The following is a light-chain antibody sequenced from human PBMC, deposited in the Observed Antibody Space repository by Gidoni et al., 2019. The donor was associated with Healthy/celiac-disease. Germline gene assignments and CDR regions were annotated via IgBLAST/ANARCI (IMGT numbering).Light chain of an antibody. V-gene: IGKV3-11*01. J-gene: IGKJ5*01. CDR1: QSVSSY. Sequence: EIVLTQSPATLSLSPGERATLSCRASQSVSSYLAWYQQKHGQAPRLLIYDASNRATGIPARFSGSGSGTDFTLTISRLEPEDFAVYYCQQRSNWPLGTFGQXTRLEIK. CDR2: DAS. CDR3: QQRSNWPLGT.